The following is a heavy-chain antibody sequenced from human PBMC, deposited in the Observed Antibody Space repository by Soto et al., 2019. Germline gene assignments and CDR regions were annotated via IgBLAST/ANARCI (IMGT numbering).Heavy chain of an antibody. J-gene: IGHJ4*02. CDR1: GGTFSSYT. D-gene: IGHD6-6*01. V-gene: IGHV1-46*03. Sequence: ASVKVSCKASGGTFSSYTISWVRQSPGQGLEWMGIINPSGGSTSYAQKFQGRVTMTRDTSTSIVYMELSSLRSEDTAVYYCARDHSSSPFDYWGQGTLVTVSS. CDR2: INPSGGST. CDR3: ARDHSSSPFDY.